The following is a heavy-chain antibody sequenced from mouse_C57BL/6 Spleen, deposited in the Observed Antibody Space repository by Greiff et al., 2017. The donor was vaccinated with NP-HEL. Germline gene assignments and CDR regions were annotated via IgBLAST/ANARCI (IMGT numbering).Heavy chain of an antibody. Sequence: EVQLQESGAELVRPGASVKLSCTASGFNIKDDYMHWVKQRPEQGLEWIGWIDPENGDTEYASKFQGKATITADTSSNTAYLQLSSLTSEDTAVYYWTTSAQATPWFAYWGQGTLVTVSA. CDR1: GFNIKDDY. J-gene: IGHJ3*01. V-gene: IGHV14-4*01. CDR2: IDPENGDT. D-gene: IGHD3-2*02. CDR3: TTSAQATPWFAY.